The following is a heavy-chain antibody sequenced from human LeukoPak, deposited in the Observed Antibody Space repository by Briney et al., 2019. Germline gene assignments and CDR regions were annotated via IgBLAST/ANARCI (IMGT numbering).Heavy chain of an antibody. J-gene: IGHJ4*02. Sequence: PGGSLRLSCAASGFLVTNNYMSWVRQAPGKGLVWVSRINTVGTTATYADSVKGRFTISRDNVKNTLYLQMNSLRAEDTAVYYCARESRENIVIDYWGQGTVVTVSS. D-gene: IGHD2-21*01. V-gene: IGHV3-74*03. CDR2: INTVGTTA. CDR1: GFLVTNNY. CDR3: ARESRENIVIDY.